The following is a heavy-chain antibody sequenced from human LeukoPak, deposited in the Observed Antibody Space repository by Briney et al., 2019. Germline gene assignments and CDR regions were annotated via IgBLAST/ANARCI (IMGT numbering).Heavy chain of an antibody. V-gene: IGHV1-2*02. D-gene: IGHD2-15*01. J-gene: IGHJ5*02. Sequence: RASVNVSCKASGYTFTDYHMHWVRQAPGQGLAWMGWINPNSGGTNYAETFQGRVTMTRDKSNSTAYMELSRLRSDDTAVYYCARAAQYCSGGSYYSWNWFDPWGQGALVTVSS. CDR2: INPNSGGT. CDR3: ARAAQYCSGGSYYSWNWFDP. CDR1: GYTFTDYH.